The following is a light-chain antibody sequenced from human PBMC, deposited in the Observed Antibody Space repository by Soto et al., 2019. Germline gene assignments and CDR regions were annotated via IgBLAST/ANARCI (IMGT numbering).Light chain of an antibody. Sequence: QSALTQPASVAGSPGPSITISCTGTSSDVGGYNYVSWYQQHPGKAPKLMIYDVSNRPSGVSNHFSGTKSGNTASLTNSGLQAEDEADYYCSSYTSSSTLDVVFGGGTKLTVL. CDR2: DVS. CDR3: SSYTSSSTLDVV. V-gene: IGLV2-14*01. J-gene: IGLJ2*01. CDR1: SSDVGGYNY.